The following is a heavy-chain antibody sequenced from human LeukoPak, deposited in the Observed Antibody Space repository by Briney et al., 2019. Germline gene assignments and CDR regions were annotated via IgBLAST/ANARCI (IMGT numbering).Heavy chain of an antibody. CDR3: ARRHLRMRSYDY. CDR1: GYTFTGYY. Sequence: GASVKVSCKASGYTFTGYYMHWVRQVPGQGLEWMGWINPKSGGTKYSQNFQGRVTMTRDTSIDTVYMQLSGLTSADTAVYYCARRHLRMRSYDYWGQGPLVIVSS. CDR2: INPKSGGT. J-gene: IGHJ4*02. V-gene: IGHV1-2*02. D-gene: IGHD1-26*01.